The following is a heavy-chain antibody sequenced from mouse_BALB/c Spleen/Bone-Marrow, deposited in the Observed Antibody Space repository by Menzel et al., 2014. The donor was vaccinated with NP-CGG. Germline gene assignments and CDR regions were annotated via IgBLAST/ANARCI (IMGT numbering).Heavy chain of an antibody. J-gene: IGHJ1*01. CDR2: IDPANGNT. V-gene: IGHV14-3*02. Sequence: VQLQQSGAELVKPGASVKLSCTASGFNIKDIYMHWVKQRPEQGLEWIGRIDPANGNTKYDPKFQGKATITADTSSNTACLQLSSLTSEDTAVYYCARYDYGWYFSVWGAGTTVTVSS. CDR3: ARYDYGWYFSV. CDR1: GFNIKDIY. D-gene: IGHD2-4*01.